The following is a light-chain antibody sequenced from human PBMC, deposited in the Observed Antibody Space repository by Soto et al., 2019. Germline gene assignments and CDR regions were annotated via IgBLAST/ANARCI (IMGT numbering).Light chain of an antibody. CDR1: QSVGSW. Sequence: DIQMTQSPSTLSASIGDRVTITCRTSQSVGSWLAWYQQKPGKAPKLLIYEASSLQTGVPSRFSGSGSGTEFTLTISSLQPDDFATYCCQHYNDYSRMFGQGTKVEIK. J-gene: IGKJ1*01. CDR2: EAS. CDR3: QHYNDYSRM. V-gene: IGKV1-5*03.